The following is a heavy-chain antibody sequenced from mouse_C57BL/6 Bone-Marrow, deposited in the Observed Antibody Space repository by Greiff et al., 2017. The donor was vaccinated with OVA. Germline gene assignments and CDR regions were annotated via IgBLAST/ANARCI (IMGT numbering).Heavy chain of an antibody. CDR3: AIYYYGLSY. Sequence: QVQLQQPGAELVMPGASVKLSCKASGYTFTSYWMHWVKQRPGQGLEWIGEIDPSDSYTNYNQKFKGKSTLTVDKSSSTAYMQLSSLTSEDSAVXYRAIYYYGLSYWGQGTPGTVSA. J-gene: IGHJ3*01. CDR2: IDPSDSYT. V-gene: IGHV1-69*01. CDR1: GYTFTSYW. D-gene: IGHD1-1*01.